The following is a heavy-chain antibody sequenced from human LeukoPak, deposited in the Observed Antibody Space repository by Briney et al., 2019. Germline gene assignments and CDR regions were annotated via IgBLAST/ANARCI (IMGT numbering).Heavy chain of an antibody. CDR1: GFTLNSYE. CDR3: AREAPFYDSSGYYYPDWLDL. CDR2: FSASGDTK. J-gene: IGHJ5*02. V-gene: IGHV3-48*03. Sequence: PGGSLRLSCAASGFTLNSYEMNWVRQAPGKGLEWVSYFSASGDTKYYSESVEGRFSLSRDNAKNSLYLQMNTLRADDTAVYFCAREAPFYDSSGYYYPDWLDLWGQGTLVTVSS. D-gene: IGHD3-22*01.